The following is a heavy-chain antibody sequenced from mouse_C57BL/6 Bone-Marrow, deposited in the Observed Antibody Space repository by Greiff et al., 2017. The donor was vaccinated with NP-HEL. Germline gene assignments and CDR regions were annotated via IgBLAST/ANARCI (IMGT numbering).Heavy chain of an antibody. CDR1: GYTFTSYW. V-gene: IGHV1-69*01. CDR3: AREDYYGSSGAY. CDR2: IDPSDSYT. Sequence: VQLQQPGAELVMPGASVKLSCKASGYTFTSYWMHWVKQRPGQGLEWIGEIDPSDSYTNYNHKFKGKSTLTVDKSSSTAYMQLSSLTSEDSAVYYCAREDYYGSSGAYWGQGTLVTVSA. J-gene: IGHJ3*01. D-gene: IGHD1-1*01.